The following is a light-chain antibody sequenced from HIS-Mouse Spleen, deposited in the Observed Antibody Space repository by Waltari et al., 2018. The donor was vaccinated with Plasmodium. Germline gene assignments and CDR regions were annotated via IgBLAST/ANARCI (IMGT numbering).Light chain of an antibody. CDR2: KAS. CDR1: QSISSR. V-gene: IGKV1-5*03. J-gene: IGKJ1*01. Sequence: DIQMTQSPSTLSASVGDSVNTTCRARQSISSRFAWYQQKPGKAPKLLIYKASSLESGVPSRFSGSGSGTEFTLTISSLQPDDFATYYCQQYNSYSCTFGQGTKVEIK. CDR3: QQYNSYSCT.